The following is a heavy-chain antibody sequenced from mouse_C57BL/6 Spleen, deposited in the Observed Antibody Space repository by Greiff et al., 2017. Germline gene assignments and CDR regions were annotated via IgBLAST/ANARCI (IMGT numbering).Heavy chain of an antibody. CDR1: GFTFSDYG. D-gene: IGHD3-3*01. Sequence: EVQRVESGGGLVKPGGSLKLSCAASGFTFSDYGMHWVRRAPEKGLEWVAYISSGSSTIYYADTVKCRFTISRDNAKNPLFLQMTSLRSEDTAMYYCARSRDGDYFDYWGQGTTLTVSS. CDR3: ARSRDGDYFDY. CDR2: ISSGSSTI. V-gene: IGHV5-17*01. J-gene: IGHJ2*01.